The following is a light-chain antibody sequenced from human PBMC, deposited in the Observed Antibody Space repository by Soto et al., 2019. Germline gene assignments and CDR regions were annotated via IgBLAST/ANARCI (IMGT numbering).Light chain of an antibody. CDR1: SCNIGSNT. CDR3: AVWDDSLNGYV. J-gene: IGLJ1*01. CDR2: CNN. Sequence: QSVLTQPPSASGTPGQRVTISCSGSSCNIGSNTVNWYQHLPRAAPKLLIQCNNQRPSGVPDRFSGSQSGTSASLAISGLQSEDEADYYCAVWDDSLNGYVFGTGTKLTVL. V-gene: IGLV1-44*01.